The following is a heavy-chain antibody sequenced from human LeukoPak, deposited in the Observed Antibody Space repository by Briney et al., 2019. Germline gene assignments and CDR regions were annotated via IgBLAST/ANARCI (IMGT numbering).Heavy chain of an antibody. CDR2: ISGSGGST. V-gene: IGHV3-23*01. J-gene: IGHJ4*02. CDR1: GFTFSSYA. D-gene: IGHD3-9*01. Sequence: GGSLRLSCAASGFTFSSYAMSWVRQAPGKGLEWVSDISGSGGSTYYAASVKGRFTISRDTSKNTLHLQMNSLRAEATAVYYAAKDPNLLRYFDLLGYYFDYWGQGTLVTVSS. CDR3: AKDPNLLRYFDLLGYYFDY.